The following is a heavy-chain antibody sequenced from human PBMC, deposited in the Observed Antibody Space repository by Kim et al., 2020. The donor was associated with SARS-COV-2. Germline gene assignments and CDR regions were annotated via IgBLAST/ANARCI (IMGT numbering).Heavy chain of an antibody. V-gene: IGHV3-23*03. D-gene: IGHD4-17*01. Sequence: YADPVKGRFTISRDNSKNTLYLQMNSLRAEDTAVYYCAKASVDYGDYPLDYWGQGTLVTVSS. J-gene: IGHJ4*02. CDR3: AKASVDYGDYPLDY.